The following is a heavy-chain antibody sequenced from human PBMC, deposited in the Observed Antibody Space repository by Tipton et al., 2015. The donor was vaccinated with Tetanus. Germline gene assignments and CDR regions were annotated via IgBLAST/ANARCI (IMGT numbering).Heavy chain of an antibody. CDR2: ISYSGRT. Sequence: TLSLTCTVSGASLRGGDYYWSWLRQPPGKGLEWLGSISYSGRTYYSPSLKSRVTMSVDTSKKDFSVRLGSVTAADTAVYYCARDRGVRGGYYYYHGMDVWGQGTTVTVSS. D-gene: IGHD3-10*01. CDR1: GASLRGGDYY. J-gene: IGHJ6*02. CDR3: ARDRGVRGGYYYYHGMDV. V-gene: IGHV4-39*02.